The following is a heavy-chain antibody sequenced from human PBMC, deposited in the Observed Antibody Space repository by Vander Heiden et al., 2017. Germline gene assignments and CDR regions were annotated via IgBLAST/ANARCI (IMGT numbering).Heavy chain of an antibody. J-gene: IGHJ4*02. CDR2: INPNSGAT. CDR3: ARGGYSDSYLNKAFDF. CDR1: GYIFTDYF. V-gene: IGHV1-2*06. Sequence: QVHLVQSGAEVKKPGASVKVSCMPSGYIFTDYFIHWVRQAPGQGLEWMGQINPNSGATNYAQKFQGRVTMTRDTPISAAYLEVDSLTSDDTAVYYCARGGYSDSYLNKAFDFWGQGTLVTVSS. D-gene: IGHD1-26*01.